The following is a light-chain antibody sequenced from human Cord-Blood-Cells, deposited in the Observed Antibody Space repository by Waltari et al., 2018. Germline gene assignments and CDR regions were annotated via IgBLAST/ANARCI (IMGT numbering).Light chain of an antibody. CDR2: YDS. J-gene: IGLJ1*01. CDR3: QVWDSSSDHYV. Sequence: SYVLTQPPSVSVAPGTTARITWGGNNIGSKSVHWYQQKPGQAPVLVIYYDSDRPSGIPERFSGSNSGNTATLTISRVEAGDEADYYCQVWDSSSDHYVFGTGTKVTVL. CDR1: NIGSKS. V-gene: IGLV3-21*04.